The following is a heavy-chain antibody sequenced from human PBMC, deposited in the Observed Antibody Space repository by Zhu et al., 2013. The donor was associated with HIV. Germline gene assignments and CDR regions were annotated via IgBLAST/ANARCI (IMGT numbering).Heavy chain of an antibody. J-gene: IGHJ6*03. D-gene: IGHD2-8*01. V-gene: IGHV1-2*02. CDR1: GYSFTAYY. Sequence: QVQLVQSGAEMKKPGASVKVSCETSGYSFTAYYIHWVRQAPGQGLEWMGWINPKSGDTNYAQRFQGRFTMTRDSSITTAYMELRSLRLDDTAVYYCAREGGGLDIVLEGAMDVWGKGTTVTVSS. CDR2: INPKSGDT. CDR3: AREGGGLDIVLEGAMDV.